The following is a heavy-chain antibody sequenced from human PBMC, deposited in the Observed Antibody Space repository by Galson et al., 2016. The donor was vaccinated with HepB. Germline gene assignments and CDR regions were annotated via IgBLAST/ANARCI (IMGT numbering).Heavy chain of an antibody. J-gene: IGHJ4*02. CDR1: GFTFSIYA. CDR2: ISYDGSNK. Sequence: SLRLSCAASGFTFSIYAIHWARQAPGKGLEWVAVISYDGSNKYYADSVKGRFTISRDDSKNTLYLQMDSLRPEDTAVYYCARVGFGRSYGQGFDYWGQGTLVTVSS. CDR3: ARVGFGRSYGQGFDY. V-gene: IGHV3-30*04. D-gene: IGHD3-16*01.